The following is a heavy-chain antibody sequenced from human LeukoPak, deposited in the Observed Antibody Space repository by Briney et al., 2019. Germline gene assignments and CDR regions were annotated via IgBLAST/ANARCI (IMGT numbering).Heavy chain of an antibody. CDR1: GGSISSYY. CDR2: IYYSGST. D-gene: IGHD5-24*01. Sequence: SETLSLTCIISGGSISSYYWSWIRRPPGKGLEWIGYIYYSGSTEYNPSLKSRVTISVDTSMNQFSLKLSSVTAADTAVYYCARGGWLKSFNYNFDYWGQGTLVTVSS. V-gene: IGHV4-59*01. CDR3: ARGGWLKSFNYNFDY. J-gene: IGHJ4*02.